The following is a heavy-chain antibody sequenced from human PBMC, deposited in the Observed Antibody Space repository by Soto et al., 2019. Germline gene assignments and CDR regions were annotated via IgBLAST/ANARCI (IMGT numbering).Heavy chain of an antibody. Sequence: EVHLLGSGGDLVKPGGSLRLSCEVSGFTFNNFAMSWVRQSPGKGLDWVSTISSDGDLRHYAESVKGRFTISRDNSKSSLFLQMNSLRAEDTALYFCAKVRQRFLDILTGATNFDSWCQGTLVTVSS. CDR1: GFTFNNFA. V-gene: IGHV3-23*01. CDR2: ISSDGDLR. D-gene: IGHD3-9*01. J-gene: IGHJ4*02. CDR3: AKVRQRFLDILTGATNFDS.